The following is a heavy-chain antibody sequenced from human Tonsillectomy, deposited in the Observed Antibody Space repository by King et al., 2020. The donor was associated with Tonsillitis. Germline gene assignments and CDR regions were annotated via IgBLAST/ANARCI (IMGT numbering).Heavy chain of an antibody. V-gene: IGHV5-51*01. CDR2: IHPGDSDP. Sequence: VQLVESGAEVKKPGESLKISCQGSGYIFTSYWIGWVRQMLGKGLEWMGIIHPGDSDPRYRPSFQGQVAISADRSIGTAYRQWGSLKASDTAIYYCARQGDHYFGSVSFTDWGQGTLVTVSS. D-gene: IGHD3-10*01. J-gene: IGHJ4*02. CDR3: ARQGDHYFGSVSFTD. CDR1: GYIFTSYW.